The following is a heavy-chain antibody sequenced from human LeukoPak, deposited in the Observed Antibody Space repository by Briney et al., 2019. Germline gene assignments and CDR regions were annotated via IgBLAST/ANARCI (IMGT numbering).Heavy chain of an antibody. J-gene: IGHJ4*02. V-gene: IGHV1-69*05. CDR2: IIPIFGTA. Sequence: ASVKVSCKASGGTFSSYAISWVRQAPGQGLEWMGRIIPIFGTANYAQKFQGRVTITTDESTSTAYMELGSLRSEDTAVYYCARLYYYDSRGDYWGQGTLVTVSS. CDR3: ARLYYYDSRGDY. D-gene: IGHD3-22*01. CDR1: GGTFSSYA.